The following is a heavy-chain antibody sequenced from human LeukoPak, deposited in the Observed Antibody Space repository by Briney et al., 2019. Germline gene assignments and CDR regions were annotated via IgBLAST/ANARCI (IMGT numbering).Heavy chain of an antibody. V-gene: IGHV3-7*01. Sequence: PGGSLRLSCAASGFTFSSYWMSWVRQAPGKGLEWVANIKQDGSEKYYVDSVKGRFTISRDNAKNTLYLQMNSLRAEDTAVYYCAKEIGAARPRYYFDYWGQGTLVTVSS. J-gene: IGHJ4*02. CDR1: GFTFSSYW. D-gene: IGHD6-6*01. CDR2: IKQDGSEK. CDR3: AKEIGAARPRYYFDY.